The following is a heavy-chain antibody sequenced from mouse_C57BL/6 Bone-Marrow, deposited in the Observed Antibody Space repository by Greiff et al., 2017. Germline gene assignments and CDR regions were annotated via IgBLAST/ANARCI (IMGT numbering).Heavy chain of an antibody. D-gene: IGHD1-1*01. CDR3: GRETFFYYYGSSYVDNWYFDV. V-gene: IGHV5-4*03. Sequence: DVKLVESGGGLVKPGGSLKLSCAASGFTFSSYAMSWVRQTPEKRLAWVATISDGGSYTYYPDHVKGRFTISRDNAKNNLYLQMSHLKSEDTAMXYCGRETFFYYYGSSYVDNWYFDVWGTGTTVTVSS. CDR1: GFTFSSYA. J-gene: IGHJ1*03. CDR2: ISDGGSYT.